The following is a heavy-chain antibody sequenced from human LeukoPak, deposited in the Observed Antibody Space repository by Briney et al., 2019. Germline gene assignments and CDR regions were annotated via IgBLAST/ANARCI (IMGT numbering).Heavy chain of an antibody. D-gene: IGHD2-15*01. CDR2: ISSSSSTI. CDR1: GFTFSSYS. CDR3: ARDFGYCSGGSCYSNYYYMDV. Sequence: GGSLRLSCAASGFTFSSYSMNWVRQAPGKGREWVSYISSSSSTIYYADSVKGRFTISRDNAKHSLYLQMNSLRAEDTAVYYCARDFGYCSGGSCYSNYYYMDVWGKGTTVTVSS. V-gene: IGHV3-48*01. J-gene: IGHJ6*03.